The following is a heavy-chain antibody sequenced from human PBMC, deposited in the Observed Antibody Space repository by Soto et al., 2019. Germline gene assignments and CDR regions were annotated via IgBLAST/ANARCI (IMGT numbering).Heavy chain of an antibody. D-gene: IGHD3-3*01. V-gene: IGHV3-23*01. CDR2: ISGSDGKT. CDR3: AKWSYLDY. J-gene: IGHJ4*02. Sequence: PGGSLRLSCTIFGFFFASFAMTWVRPAPGKGLEWVATISGSDGKTYYADSVKGRFSISRDTSRNTLYLQMNSLRADDTAIYYCAKWSYLDYWGQGTRVTVSS. CDR1: GFFFASFA.